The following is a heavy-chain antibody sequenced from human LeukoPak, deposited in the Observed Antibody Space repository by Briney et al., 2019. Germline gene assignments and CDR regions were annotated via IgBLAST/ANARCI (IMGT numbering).Heavy chain of an antibody. J-gene: IGHJ4*02. Sequence: GGSLRLSCAASGFTFSDYYMSWIRQAPGKGLEWVSYISSSGSTIYYADSVKGRFTISRDNAKNSLYLQMNSLRAEDTAVYYCARGPGRGTMIVRAHSFDYWGQGTLVTVSS. CDR2: ISSSGSTI. V-gene: IGHV3-11*01. CDR1: GFTFSDYY. CDR3: ARGPGRGTMIVRAHSFDY. D-gene: IGHD3-22*01.